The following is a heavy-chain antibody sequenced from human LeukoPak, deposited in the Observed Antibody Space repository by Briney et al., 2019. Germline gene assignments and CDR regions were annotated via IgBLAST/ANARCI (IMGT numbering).Heavy chain of an antibody. CDR1: GGSISSSSYY. V-gene: IGHV4-39*01. J-gene: IGHJ6*03. CDR3: ARHFARIAAAGLYYYYYMDV. CDR2: IYYSGST. Sequence: PSETLSLTCTVSGGSISSSSYYWGWIRQPPGKGLEWIGSIYYSGSTYYNPSLKSRVTISVDTSKNQFSLKLSSVTAADTAVYYCARHFARIAAAGLYYYYYMDVWGKGTTVTISS. D-gene: IGHD6-13*01.